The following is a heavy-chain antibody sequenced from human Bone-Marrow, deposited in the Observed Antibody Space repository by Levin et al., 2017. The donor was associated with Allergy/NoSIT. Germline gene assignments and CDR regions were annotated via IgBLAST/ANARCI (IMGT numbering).Heavy chain of an antibody. CDR3: SRIGIYRYFDY. J-gene: IGHJ4*02. V-gene: IGHV4-4*07. Sequence: SETLSLTCTVSGGSIRSYYWSWIRQPAGKGLEWIGRIFPSGTTSYNPSLKSRVTMSVDTSKNHFSLNLNSVTAADTAVYYCSRIGIYRYFDYWGQGTLVTVSS. CDR2: IFPSGTT. D-gene: IGHD1-14*01. CDR1: GGSIRSYY.